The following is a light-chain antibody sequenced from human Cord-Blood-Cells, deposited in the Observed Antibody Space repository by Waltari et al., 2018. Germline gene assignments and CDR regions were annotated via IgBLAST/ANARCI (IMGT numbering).Light chain of an antibody. V-gene: IGKV3-20*01. J-gene: IGKJ4*01. CDR1: QSVSSSY. CDR3: QQYGSSPLT. Sequence: EIVLTQSPGTLSLSPGERATLSCRASQSVSSSYLAWYQQKPGQAPRLLIYGASSRATGIPDRFSGSGSGTDFTLTISRLGPEDVALYYCQQYGSSPLTFGGGTKVEIK. CDR2: GAS.